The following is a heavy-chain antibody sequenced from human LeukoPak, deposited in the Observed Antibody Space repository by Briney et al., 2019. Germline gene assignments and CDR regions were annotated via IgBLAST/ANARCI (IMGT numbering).Heavy chain of an antibody. J-gene: IGHJ4*02. CDR2: ISGSGGST. V-gene: IGHV3-23*01. CDR3: AKDSPTLYCSGGSCYFDY. D-gene: IGHD2-15*01. Sequence: PGGSLRPSCAASGFTFSSYAMSWVRQAPGKGLEWVSAISGSGGSTYYADSVKGRFTISRDNSKNTLYLQMNSLRAEDTAVYYCAKDSPTLYCSGGSCYFDYWGQGTLVTVSS. CDR1: GFTFSSYA.